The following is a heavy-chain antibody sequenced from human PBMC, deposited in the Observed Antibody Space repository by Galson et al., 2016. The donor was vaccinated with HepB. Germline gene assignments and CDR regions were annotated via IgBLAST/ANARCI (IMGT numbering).Heavy chain of an antibody. V-gene: IGHV3-21*01. J-gene: IGHJ4*02. CDR2: ISAFGTYK. D-gene: IGHD6-19*01. CDR3: ARDVAGNFDS. Sequence: LRLSCAASGFRLSSYSMNRVRQAPGKGLEWVSSISAFGTYKYYPDSVKGRFTISRDNAENSLYLQMDSLKLDDTAVYYCARDVAGNFDSWGQGTPVTVSS. CDR1: GFRLSSYS.